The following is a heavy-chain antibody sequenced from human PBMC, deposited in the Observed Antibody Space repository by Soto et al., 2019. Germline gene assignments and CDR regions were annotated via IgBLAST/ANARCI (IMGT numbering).Heavy chain of an antibody. D-gene: IGHD3-22*01. CDR3: ARAVGYYDSSGYLPYFDY. CDR1: GYTFTSYY. V-gene: IGHV1-46*01. J-gene: IGHJ4*02. Sequence: ASVKVSCKASGYTFTSYYMHWVRQAPGQGLEWMGIINPSGGSTSYAQKFQGRVTMTRDTSTSTVYMELSSLRSEDTAVYYCARAVGYYDSSGYLPYFDYWGQGTLVTVSS. CDR2: INPSGGST.